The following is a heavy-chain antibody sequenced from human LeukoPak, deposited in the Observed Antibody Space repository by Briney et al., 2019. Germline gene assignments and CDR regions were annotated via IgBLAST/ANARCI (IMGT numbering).Heavy chain of an antibody. CDR1: GYTLTELS. D-gene: IGHD3-22*01. J-gene: IGHJ4*02. CDR2: FDPEDGET. Sequence: ASVKVSCKVSGYTLTELSMHWVQQAPGKGLEWMGGFDPEDGETIYAQKFQGRVTMTEDTSTDTAYMELSSLRSEDTAVYYCATAFGYYYDSSGYSFDYWGQGTLVTVSS. CDR3: ATAFGYYYDSSGYSFDY. V-gene: IGHV1-24*01.